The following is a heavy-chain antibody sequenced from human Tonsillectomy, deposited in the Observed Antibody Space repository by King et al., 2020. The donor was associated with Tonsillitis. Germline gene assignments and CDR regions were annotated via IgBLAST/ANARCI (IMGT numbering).Heavy chain of an antibody. J-gene: IGHJ6*03. CDR1: ELTFSNYD. V-gene: IGHV3-23*04. CDR2: MSYSGRST. CDR3: AKVASTVTTYYYYYMGV. D-gene: IGHD4-17*01. Sequence: VQLVESGGGLAQPGGSLRLSCEASELTFSNYDMSWVRQAPGKGPEWVSGMSYSGRSTYYEDSVKGRFTISRDNSKITLFLQMDSLRAEDTAVYYCAKVASTVTTYYYYYMGVWGKGTSVTVSS.